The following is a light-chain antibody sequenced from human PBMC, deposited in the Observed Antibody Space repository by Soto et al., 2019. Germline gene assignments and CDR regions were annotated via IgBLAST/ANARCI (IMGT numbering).Light chain of an antibody. CDR3: QQYGSSPWT. Sequence: EIVLTQSPATVSLSPGERATLSCRASQSVRSYLAWYQQKPGQAPRLLIYGASSRATGIPDRFSGSGSGTDFTLTISRLEPEDFAVYYCQQYGSSPWTFGQGTKVDIK. CDR1: QSVRSY. CDR2: GAS. J-gene: IGKJ1*01. V-gene: IGKV3-20*01.